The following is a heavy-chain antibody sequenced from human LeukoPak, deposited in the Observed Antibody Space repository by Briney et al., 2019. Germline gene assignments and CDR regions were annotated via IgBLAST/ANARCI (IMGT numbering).Heavy chain of an antibody. CDR3: ARVGDSSGWLRANFVY. Sequence: GGSLRLSCAASGFTFSSYSMNWVRQAPGKGLEWVSSISSSSSYIYYADSVKGRFTISRDNAKNSLYLQMNSLRAEDTAVYYCARVGDSSGWLRANFVYWGQGTLVTVSS. V-gene: IGHV3-21*01. CDR1: GFTFSSYS. J-gene: IGHJ4*02. CDR2: ISSSSSYI. D-gene: IGHD6-19*01.